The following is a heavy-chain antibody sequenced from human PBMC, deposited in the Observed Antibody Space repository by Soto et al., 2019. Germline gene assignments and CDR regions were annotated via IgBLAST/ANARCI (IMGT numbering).Heavy chain of an antibody. CDR2: IYYSGST. CDR3: ARDFTDSSGPTLGMGG. J-gene: IGHJ6*02. CDR1: GGSISSGGYY. Sequence: QVQLQESGPGLVKPSQTLSLTCTVSGGSISSGGYYWSWIRQHPGKGLEWIGYIYYSGSTYYNPSLKSRVTISVDTSKSQFSLKLSSVTAADTAVYYCARDFTDSSGPTLGMGGWGQGTTVTVSS. D-gene: IGHD6-19*01. V-gene: IGHV4-31*03.